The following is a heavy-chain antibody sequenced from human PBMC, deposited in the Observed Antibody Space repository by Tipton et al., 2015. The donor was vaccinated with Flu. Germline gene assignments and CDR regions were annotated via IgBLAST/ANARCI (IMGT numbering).Heavy chain of an antibody. Sequence: TLSLTCAVSGYSISSAHYWAWIRQPPGKGLEWIGSFYHAGSTYHNPSLKTRVTISVDTSKSQFSLKLSSVTAADTAVYYCASGRTQNADVSYYAMDVWGRGTTVSVSS. J-gene: IGHJ6*02. V-gene: IGHV4-38-2*01. CDR1: GYSISSAHY. D-gene: IGHD1-14*01. CDR2: FYHAGST. CDR3: ASGRTQNADVSYYAMDV.